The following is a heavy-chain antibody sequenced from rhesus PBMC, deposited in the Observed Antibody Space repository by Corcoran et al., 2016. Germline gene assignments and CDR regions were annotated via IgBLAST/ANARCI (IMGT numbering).Heavy chain of an antibody. Sequence: QVQLQESGPGLLKPSETLSLTCAVSGGSIRGGYGLGWIRHPPAKGLGGIGSIYSSSGTTYYNPSLKSRFTISTDTSKTQFSLKLSSVTAADTAVYYCANTGGVYKRFDVWGPGVLVTVSS. J-gene: IGHJ5-1*01. V-gene: IGHV4S7*01. D-gene: IGHD3-3*01. CDR1: GGSIRGGYG. CDR2: IYSSSGTT. CDR3: ANTGGVYKRFDV.